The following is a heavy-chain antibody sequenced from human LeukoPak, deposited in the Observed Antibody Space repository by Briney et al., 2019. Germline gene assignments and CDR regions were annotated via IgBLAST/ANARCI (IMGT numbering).Heavy chain of an antibody. Sequence: EASVNLSFTASAGTFSSYAISWVRHPHGQGHELMGGIIPIFGTAIYAQKVQGRVTITADESTSTAYMELSSLRSEDTAVYYCATAGYSYGYGAFDIWGQGTMVTVSS. CDR3: ATAGYSYGYGAFDI. J-gene: IGHJ3*02. CDR2: IIPIFGTA. V-gene: IGHV1-69*13. CDR1: AGTFSSYA. D-gene: IGHD5-18*01.